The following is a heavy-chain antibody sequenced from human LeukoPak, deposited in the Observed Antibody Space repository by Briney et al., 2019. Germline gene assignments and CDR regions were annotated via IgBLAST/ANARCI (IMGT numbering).Heavy chain of an antibody. CDR3: VRYGNSCYDP. J-gene: IGHJ5*02. Sequence: PGGSLRLSCAASGFTFGSCWMNWVRQTPGKGLEWVANINQDGSQKFYVDSVKGRFTISRDNANNSLYLQMNSLRAEDTAVYYCVRYGNSCYDPWGQGTLVTVSS. CDR1: GFTFGSCW. CDR2: INQDGSQK. D-gene: IGHD2-8*01. V-gene: IGHV3-7*01.